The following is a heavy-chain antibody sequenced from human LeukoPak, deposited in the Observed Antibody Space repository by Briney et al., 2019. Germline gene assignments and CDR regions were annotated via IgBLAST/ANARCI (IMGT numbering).Heavy chain of an antibody. CDR3: ARDHYYGSGSYYIQNDYGMDV. CDR1: GFTFSDYY. Sequence: PGGSLRLSCAASGFTFSDYYMSWIRQAPGKGLEWVSYISSSGSTIYYADSVKGRFTISRDNAKNSLYLQMNSLRAEDTAVYYCARDHYYGSGSYYIQNDYGMDVWGQGTTVTVSS. J-gene: IGHJ6*02. V-gene: IGHV3-11*01. D-gene: IGHD3-10*01. CDR2: ISSSGSTI.